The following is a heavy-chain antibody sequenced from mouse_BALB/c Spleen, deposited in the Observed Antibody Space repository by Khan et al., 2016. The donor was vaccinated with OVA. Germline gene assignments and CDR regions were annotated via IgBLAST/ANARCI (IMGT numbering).Heavy chain of an antibody. CDR2: INSGSTTV. CDR3: ARRSGYVHYYAMDY. D-gene: IGHD3-1*01. V-gene: IGHV5-17*02. Sequence: EVELVESGGGLVQPGGSRKLSCAASGFTFSSFGMHWVRQAPEKGLEWVAYINSGSTTVYYADTVNGRFTISRDNPKNTLFLQMTSLRSADTAMYYCARRSGYVHYYAMDYWGQGTSVTVSS. CDR1: GFTFSSFG. J-gene: IGHJ4*01.